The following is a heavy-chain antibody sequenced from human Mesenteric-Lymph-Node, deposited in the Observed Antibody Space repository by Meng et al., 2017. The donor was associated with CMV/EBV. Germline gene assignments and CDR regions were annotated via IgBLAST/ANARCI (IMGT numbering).Heavy chain of an antibody. D-gene: IGHD2-2*01. CDR1: GYIFTKHW. J-gene: IGHJ4*02. Sequence: GESLKISCQTSGYIFTKHWIGWVRQAPGKGLEWMGIIYPGDSSTKYNPSFQGQVTISADKSISTVYLEWTSLEASDSAMYYCGRRYCTGTGCYAPLDYWGQGTLVTVSS. CDR2: IYPGDSST. CDR3: GRRYCTGTGCYAPLDY. V-gene: IGHV5-51*01.